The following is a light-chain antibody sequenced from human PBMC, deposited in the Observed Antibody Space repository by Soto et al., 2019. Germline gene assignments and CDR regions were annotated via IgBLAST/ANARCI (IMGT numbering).Light chain of an antibody. V-gene: IGKV1-6*01. Sequence: IQMTQSPSSLSASVGDRVTITCRASQGISNDLGGYQQKPGKAPKLLIYGASILQNGVPSRFSGSGSGTDFTLTISSLQPEDFATYYCLQDYIYPRTFGQGTNLEIK. CDR3: LQDYIYPRT. CDR1: QGISND. J-gene: IGKJ2*01. CDR2: GAS.